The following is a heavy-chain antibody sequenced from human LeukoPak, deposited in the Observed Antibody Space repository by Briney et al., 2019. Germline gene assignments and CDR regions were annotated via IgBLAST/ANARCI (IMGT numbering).Heavy chain of an antibody. CDR2: VSSGGDIT. V-gene: IGHV3-11*01. CDR3: AKVPSVAGTRWFDP. J-gene: IGHJ5*02. Sequence: GGSLRLSCAASGFSFSDDYISWIRQAPGKGLEWLSIVSSGGDITTYADSVKGRFSISRDNTRNLLFLQMNSLRAEDTAVYYCAKVPSVAGTRWFDPWGQGTLVTVSS. CDR1: GFSFSDDY. D-gene: IGHD2-15*01.